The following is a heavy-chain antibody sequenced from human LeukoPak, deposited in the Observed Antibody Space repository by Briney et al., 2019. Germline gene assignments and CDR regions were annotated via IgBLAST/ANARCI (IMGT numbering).Heavy chain of an antibody. V-gene: IGHV4-34*01. D-gene: IGHD2-2*01. J-gene: IGHJ5*02. CDR2: INHSGST. Sequence: SETLSLTCAVYGGSFSGYYWSWIRQPPGKGLEWIGGINHSGSTNYNPSLKSRVTISVDTSKNQFSLKLSSVTAADTAVYYCARGPMVPAVIRRWFDPWGQGTLVTVSS. CDR3: ARGPMVPAVIRRWFDP. CDR1: GGSFSGYY.